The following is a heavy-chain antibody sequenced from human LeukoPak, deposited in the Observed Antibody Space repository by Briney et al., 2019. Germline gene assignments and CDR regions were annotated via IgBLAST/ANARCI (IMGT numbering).Heavy chain of an antibody. J-gene: IGHJ4*02. Sequence: PSETLSLTCAVSGGSISSSNWWSWVRQPPGKGLEWIGEIYHSGSTNYNPSLKSRVTISVDTSKNQFSLKLSSVTAADTAVYYCARYYYGSGRSADYWGQGTLVTVSS. CDR2: IYHSGST. CDR1: GGSISSSNW. D-gene: IGHD3-10*01. CDR3: ARYYYGSGRSADY. V-gene: IGHV4-4*02.